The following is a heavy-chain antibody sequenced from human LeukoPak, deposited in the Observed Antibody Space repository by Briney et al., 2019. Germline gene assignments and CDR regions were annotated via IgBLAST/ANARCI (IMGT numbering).Heavy chain of an antibody. V-gene: IGHV3-30*02. Sequence: GGSLRLSCAASGFTFISYGMYWVRQSPGKGLDWVAFIRNDGIKYNYAESVKGRFTISRDNSKNTLYLQMDSLSAEDTAVYYCVKVDTWGQGTLVTVSS. CDR2: IRNDGIKY. J-gene: IGHJ4*02. CDR3: VKVDT. CDR1: GFTFISYG. D-gene: IGHD5-18*01.